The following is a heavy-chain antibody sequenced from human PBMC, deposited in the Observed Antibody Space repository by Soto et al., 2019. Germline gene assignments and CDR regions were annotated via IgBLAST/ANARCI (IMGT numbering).Heavy chain of an antibody. Sequence: SETLSLTCTVSGGSISSSSYYWGWIRQPPGKGLEWIESIYYSGSTYYNPSIKSRFTISVDTSKNQFSLKLSSVTAADTAVYYCARLSSGWYAFDIWGQGTMVTVSS. CDR1: GGSISSSSYY. V-gene: IGHV4-39*01. CDR3: ARLSSGWYAFDI. J-gene: IGHJ3*02. D-gene: IGHD6-19*01. CDR2: IYYSGST.